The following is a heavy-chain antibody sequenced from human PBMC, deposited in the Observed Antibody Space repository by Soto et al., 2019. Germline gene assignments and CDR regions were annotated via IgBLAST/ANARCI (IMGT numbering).Heavy chain of an antibody. CDR2: INPSGGST. CDR1: GYTFTSYA. V-gene: IGHV1-46*03. D-gene: IGHD3-9*01. Sequence: GSVKVSCKASGYTFTSYAMHWVRQAPGQRLEWMGWINPSGGSTSYAQKFQGRVTMTRDTSTSTVYMELSSLRSEDTAVYYCAREGYDIFKVWGQGTLVTVSS. CDR3: AREGYDIFKV. J-gene: IGHJ4*02.